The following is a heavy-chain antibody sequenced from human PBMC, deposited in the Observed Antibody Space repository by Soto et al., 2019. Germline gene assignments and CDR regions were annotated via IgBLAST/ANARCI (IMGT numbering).Heavy chain of an antibody. CDR1: GFTFSTYN. Sequence: EVQLVESGGGLVQTGGSLRLSCAASGFTFSTYNMNCVRQAPGKGLEWDSYISSNSGTTYYADSVKGRFTISRDNAKNSLYLQVNSLRDEDTAVYYCARGGDHFAYWGPGTLVTVSS. CDR3: ARGGDHFAY. D-gene: IGHD7-27*01. J-gene: IGHJ4*02. V-gene: IGHV3-48*02. CDR2: ISSNSGTT.